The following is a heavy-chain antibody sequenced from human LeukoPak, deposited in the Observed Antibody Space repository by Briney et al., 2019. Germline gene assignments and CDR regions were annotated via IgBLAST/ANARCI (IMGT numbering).Heavy chain of an antibody. D-gene: IGHD2/OR15-2a*01. J-gene: IGHJ4*02. V-gene: IGHV3-7*01. CDR3: ARGVIPAGY. CDR1: GFTFSSYS. CDR2: IKQDGSEK. Sequence: GGSLRLSCAASGFTFSSYSMNWVRQAPGKGLERVANIKQDGSEKYYVDSVKGRFTISRDNAKNSLYLQMNSLRAEDTAVYYCARGVIPAGYWGQGTLVTVSS.